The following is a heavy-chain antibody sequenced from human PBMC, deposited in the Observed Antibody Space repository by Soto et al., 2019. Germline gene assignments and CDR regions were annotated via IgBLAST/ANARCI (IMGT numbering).Heavy chain of an antibody. Sequence: EVQLVESGGGLVQPGGSLRLSCAASGFTFSSYSMNWVRQAPGKGLEWGSYISSSSSTIYYADSVKGRLTISRDNAKNSLYLQMNSLRDEDTAVYYCARGEAVVVVAATLNWFDPWGQGTLVTVSS. CDR3: ARGEAVVVVAATLNWFDP. V-gene: IGHV3-48*02. D-gene: IGHD2-15*01. CDR1: GFTFSSYS. J-gene: IGHJ5*02. CDR2: ISSSSSTI.